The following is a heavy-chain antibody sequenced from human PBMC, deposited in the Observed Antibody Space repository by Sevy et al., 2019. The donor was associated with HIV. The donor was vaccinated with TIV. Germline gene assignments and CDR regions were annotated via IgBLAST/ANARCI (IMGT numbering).Heavy chain of an antibody. J-gene: IGHJ4*02. CDR2: ISNSGSTK. D-gene: IGHD3-22*01. V-gene: IGHV3-48*02. CDR1: GLTFSSYS. CDR3: VVTDYYDSSGYADFDY. Sequence: GGSLRLSCAASGLTFSSYSMNWVRQAPGKGLEWVSYISNSGSTKHYADSVEGRFTISRDNAKNSLYLHMNSLRDEDTAVYYCVVTDYYDSSGYADFDYWGQGTLVTVSS.